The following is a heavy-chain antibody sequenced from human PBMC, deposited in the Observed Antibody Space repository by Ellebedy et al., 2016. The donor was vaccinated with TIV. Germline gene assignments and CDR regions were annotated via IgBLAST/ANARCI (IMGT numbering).Heavy chain of an antibody. CDR1: GFTFDDYA. V-gene: IGHV3-9*01. J-gene: IGHJ3*01. CDR3: ATRRYGASAN. D-gene: IGHD4-17*01. Sequence: GGSLRLXCAASGFTFDDYAMHWVRQAPGKGLEWVSGISWNSGSIGYADSVKGRFTISRDNSKNTLYLQMNSLRAEDTAVYYCATRRYGASANWGQGTMVAVSS. CDR2: ISWNSGSI.